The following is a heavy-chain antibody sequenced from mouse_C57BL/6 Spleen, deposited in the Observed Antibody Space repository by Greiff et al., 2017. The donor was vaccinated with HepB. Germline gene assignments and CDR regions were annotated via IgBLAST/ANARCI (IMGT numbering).Heavy chain of an antibody. J-gene: IGHJ4*01. D-gene: IGHD1-1*01. CDR2: INYDGSST. CDR1: GFTFSDYY. V-gene: IGHV5-16*01. Sequence: EVMLVESEGGLVQPGSSMKLSCTASGFTFSDYYMAWVRQVPEKGLEWVANINYDGSSTYYLDSLKSRFIISRDNAKNILYLQMSSLKSEDTATYYCARERLLGAMDYWGQGTSVTVSS. CDR3: ARERLLGAMDY.